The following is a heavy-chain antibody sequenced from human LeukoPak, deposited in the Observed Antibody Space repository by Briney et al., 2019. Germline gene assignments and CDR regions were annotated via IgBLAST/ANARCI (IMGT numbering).Heavy chain of an antibody. CDR1: GGTFSSYA. D-gene: IGHD5-18*01. V-gene: IGHV1-69*01. Sequence: SVKVSCKASGGTFSSYAISWVRQAPGQGLEWMGGIIPILGTANYAQKFQGRVTITADESTSTAYMELSSLRSEDTAVYYCARLHVDTAMVTGFFDYWGQGTLVTVSS. CDR2: IIPILGTA. CDR3: ARLHVDTAMVTGFFDY. J-gene: IGHJ4*02.